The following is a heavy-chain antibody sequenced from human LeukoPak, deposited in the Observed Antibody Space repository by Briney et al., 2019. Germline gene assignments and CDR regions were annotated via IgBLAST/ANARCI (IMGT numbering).Heavy chain of an antibody. CDR1: GFTFSSYG. J-gene: IGHJ3*02. CDR2: ISYDESNK. D-gene: IGHD3-22*01. CDR3: AKEAVNYYDSSGYFDDAFDI. Sequence: GGSLRLSCAASGFTFSSYGMHWVRQAPGKGLEWVAVISYDESNKYYADSVKGRFTIARDNSKNTLYLQMNSLRAEDTAVYYCAKEAVNYYDSSGYFDDAFDIWGQGTMVTASS. V-gene: IGHV3-30*18.